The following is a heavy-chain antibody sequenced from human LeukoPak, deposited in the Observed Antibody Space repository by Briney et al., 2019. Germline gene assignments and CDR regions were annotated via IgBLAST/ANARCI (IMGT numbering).Heavy chain of an antibody. CDR3: ARASSKQLAGYLPDGFDI. D-gene: IGHD3-9*01. Sequence: GESLRLSCAASGFTFSSYSMDWVRQAPGKGLEWVSSISSSGTYVYYADSVKGRFTISRDNAKNSLSLQMNSLRADDAAVYYCARASSKQLAGYLPDGFDIWGQGTMVTVSS. V-gene: IGHV3-21*01. J-gene: IGHJ3*02. CDR2: ISSSGTYV. CDR1: GFTFSSYS.